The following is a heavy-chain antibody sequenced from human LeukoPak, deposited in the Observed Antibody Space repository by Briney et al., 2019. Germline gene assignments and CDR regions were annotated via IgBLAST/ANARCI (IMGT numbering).Heavy chain of an antibody. J-gene: IGHJ4*02. D-gene: IGHD3-22*01. CDR2: ISGTGGSP. CDR1: XFAFSSYA. V-gene: IGHV3-23*01. CDR3: AKDQTGGRHYYDSSGYRL. Sequence: GGXXRLXXAASXFAFSSYAMSWVRLAPGKXPXWVSGISGTGGSPYYADSVQGRFTISRDNSKNTLYLEMNSLRAEDTAVYYCAKDQTGGRHYYDSSGYRLWGQGTLVTVSS.